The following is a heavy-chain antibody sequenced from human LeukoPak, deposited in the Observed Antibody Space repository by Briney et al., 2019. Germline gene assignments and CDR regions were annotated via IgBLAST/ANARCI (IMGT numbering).Heavy chain of an antibody. CDR3: ARDEGYDILTGYVAFDI. CDR1: GGSISSGSYY. J-gene: IGHJ3*02. CDR2: IYTSGST. V-gene: IGHV4-61*02. Sequence: PSETLSLTCTVSGGSISSGSYYWSWIRQPAGKGLEWIGRIYTSGSTNYNPSLKSRVTISIDTSKNQFSLKLSSVTAADTAVYYCARDEGYDILTGYVAFDIWGQGTMVTVSS. D-gene: IGHD3-9*01.